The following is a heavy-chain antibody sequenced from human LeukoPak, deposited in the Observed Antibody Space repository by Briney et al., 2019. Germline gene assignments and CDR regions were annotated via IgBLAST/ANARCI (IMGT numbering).Heavy chain of an antibody. V-gene: IGHV6-1*01. D-gene: IGHD1-26*01. J-gene: IGHJ4*02. CDR2: TYYRSKWYN. Sequence: SQTLSLTCAISGVSVSSNAAAWNWIRQSPSRGLEWLGRTYYRSKWYNDYAVSVKSRITINPDTSKNQFSLQLNSVTPEDTAVYDGARVLDVGPTYFDYWGQGTLVTVSS. CDR3: ARVLDVGPTYFDY. CDR1: GVSVSSNAAA.